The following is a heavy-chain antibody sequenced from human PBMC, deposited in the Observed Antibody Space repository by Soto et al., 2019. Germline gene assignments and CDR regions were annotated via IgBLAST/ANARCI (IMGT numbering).Heavy chain of an antibody. CDR1: GFTVSSYG. CDR2: ISYDGSNK. Sequence: GGSLRLSCAASGFTVSSYGMHWVRQAPGKGLEWVAVISYDGSNKYYADSVKGRFTISRDNSKNTRNLKMNSLRAEDTAVYYCAKEVDTAMDSFYYYGMDVWGQGTTVTVSS. J-gene: IGHJ6*02. CDR3: AKEVDTAMDSFYYYGMDV. V-gene: IGHV3-30*18. D-gene: IGHD5-18*01.